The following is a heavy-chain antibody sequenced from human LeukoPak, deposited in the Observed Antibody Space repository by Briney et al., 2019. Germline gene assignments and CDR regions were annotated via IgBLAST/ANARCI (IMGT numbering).Heavy chain of an antibody. J-gene: IGHJ4*02. CDR2: IYYSGHT. CDR1: GASITSSNDY. Sequence: SETLSLTCTVSGASITSSNDYWGWIRQPPGKALEWLGNIYYSGHTSYTPSLKSRVFISVDTSKNQFSLRLTSVSAADTAVYYCAAPSGSTYYSPFDFWGQGTTVSVSS. CDR3: AAPSGSTYYSPFDF. V-gene: IGHV4-39*01. D-gene: IGHD1-26*01.